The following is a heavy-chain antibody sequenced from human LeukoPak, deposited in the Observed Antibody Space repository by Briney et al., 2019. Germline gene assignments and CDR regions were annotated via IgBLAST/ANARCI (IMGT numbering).Heavy chain of an antibody. V-gene: IGHV4-39*07. D-gene: IGHD6-19*01. Sequence: PSETLSLTCTVSGGSISSSSYYWGWIRQPPGKGLEWIGRIYTSGSTNYNPSLKSRVTMSVDTSKNQFSLKLSSVTAADTAVYYCARDRDSSGWYRVLGWFDPWGQGTLVTVSS. J-gene: IGHJ5*02. CDR1: GGSISSSSYY. CDR2: IYTSGST. CDR3: ARDRDSSGWYRVLGWFDP.